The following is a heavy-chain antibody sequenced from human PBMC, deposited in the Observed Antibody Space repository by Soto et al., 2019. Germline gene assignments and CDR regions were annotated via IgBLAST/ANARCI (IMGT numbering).Heavy chain of an antibody. J-gene: IGHJ6*02. D-gene: IGHD6-6*01. CDR1: GFTFSSYG. CDR2: ISYDGSNK. CDR3: ATRSLYSSSLDYYYYGMDV. V-gene: IGHV3-30*03. Sequence: QVQLVESGGGVVQPGRSLRLSCAASGFTFSSYGMHWVRQAPGKELEWVAVISYDGSNKYYADSVKGRFTISRDNSKNTLYLQMNSLRAEDTAVYYCATRSLYSSSLDYYYYGMDVWGQVTTVTVSS.